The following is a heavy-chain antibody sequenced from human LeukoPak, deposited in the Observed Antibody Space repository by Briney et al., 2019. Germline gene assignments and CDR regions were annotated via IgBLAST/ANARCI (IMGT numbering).Heavy chain of an antibody. J-gene: IGHJ5*02. Sequence: GGSLRLSCAASGFTFSSYWMSWVRQAPGKGLEWVANIKFDEIEKYHVDSVKGRFTISRDSSKNTIYLQMNGLRAEDTAVYYCARAMGAYPNENWLDPWGQGTLVTVSS. V-gene: IGHV3-7*01. CDR1: GFTFSSYW. D-gene: IGHD1-26*01. CDR2: IKFDEIEK. CDR3: ARAMGAYPNENWLDP.